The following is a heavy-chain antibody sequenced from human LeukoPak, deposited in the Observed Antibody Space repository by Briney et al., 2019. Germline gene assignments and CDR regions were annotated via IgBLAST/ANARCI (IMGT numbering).Heavy chain of an antibody. CDR2: IYYSGST. V-gene: IGHV4-30-4*01. CDR1: GGSISSGDYY. Sequence: SETLSLTCTVSGGSISSGDYYWSWIRQPPGKGLEWIGYIYYSGSTYYNPSLKSQVTISVDTSKNQFSLKLISVTAADTAVYYCARDVVPAAPVHYYYGMDVWGQGTTVSVSS. J-gene: IGHJ6*02. CDR3: ARDVVPAAPVHYYYGMDV. D-gene: IGHD2-2*01.